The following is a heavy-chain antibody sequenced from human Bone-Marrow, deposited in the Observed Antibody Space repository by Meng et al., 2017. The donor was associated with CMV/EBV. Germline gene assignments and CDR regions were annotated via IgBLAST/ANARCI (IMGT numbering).Heavy chain of an antibody. D-gene: IGHD6-19*01. CDR1: GFTFSSYA. CDR3: ARDSADSSGWYFDF. J-gene: IGHJ4*02. Sequence: GESLKISCAASGFTFSSYAMHWVRQAPGKGLEWVAVISYDGSNKYYADSVKGRFTISRDNSKNTLYLQMNSLRAEDTAVYYCARDSADSSGWYFDFWGQGTLVTVSS. V-gene: IGHV3-30-3*01. CDR2: ISYDGSNK.